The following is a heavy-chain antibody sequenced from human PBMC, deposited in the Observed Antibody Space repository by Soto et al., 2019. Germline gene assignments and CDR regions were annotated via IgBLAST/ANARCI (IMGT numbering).Heavy chain of an antibody. J-gene: IGHJ5*02. V-gene: IGHV4-39*01. CDR2: IYYSGST. CDR3: ERRERAAGTDWWFDP. CDR1: GGSISSSSFH. D-gene: IGHD6-13*01. Sequence: QLQLQESGPGLVKPSETLSLTCTVSGGSISSSSFHWGWIRQPPGKGLEWIGSIYYSGSTYYSPSLKNRVTISVDTSKNQFSLKLSSVTAADKTMYYCERRERAAGTDWWFDPWGQGTLVTVSS.